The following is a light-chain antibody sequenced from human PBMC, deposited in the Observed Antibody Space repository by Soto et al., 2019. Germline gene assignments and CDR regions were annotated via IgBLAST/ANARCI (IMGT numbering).Light chain of an antibody. CDR2: DAS. Sequence: DNHVSLSPSTLSASVGDRVTITCRASQSISSWLAWYQQKPGKAPKLLIYDASSLESGVPSRFSGSGSGTEFTLTISSLQPDDFATYYCQQYNSYSQTFGQGTKVDIK. CDR1: QSISSW. CDR3: QQYNSYSQT. V-gene: IGKV1-5*01. J-gene: IGKJ1*01.